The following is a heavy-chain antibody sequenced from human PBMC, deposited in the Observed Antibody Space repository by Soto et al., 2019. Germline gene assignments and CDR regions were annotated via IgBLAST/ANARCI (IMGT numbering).Heavy chain of an antibody. D-gene: IGHD5-18*01. CDR2: IIPIFGTA. CDR1: GGTFSSYA. Sequence: QVQLVQSGAEVKKPGSSVKVSCKASGGTFSSYAISWVRQAPGQGLEWMGGIIPIFGTANYAQKFQGRVTITADESTSTAYMELSSLRSEDTAVYYCARDPGYSYGRTNYYYYGMDVWGQGTTVTVSS. V-gene: IGHV1-69*01. CDR3: ARDPGYSYGRTNYYYYGMDV. J-gene: IGHJ6*02.